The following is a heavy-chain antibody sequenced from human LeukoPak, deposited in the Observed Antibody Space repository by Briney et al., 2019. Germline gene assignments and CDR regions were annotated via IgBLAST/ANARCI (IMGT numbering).Heavy chain of an antibody. CDR3: AKDGARYLLTYYFEY. V-gene: IGHV3-30*18. CDR2: ISYDGSKQ. D-gene: IGHD3-9*01. Sequence: GESLRLSCAASGFTFSSHDMHWVRQAPGKGLEWVAAISYDGSKQLYADSVKGRFTISSDNSKNTLNLQMNSLRDEDTAVYYCAKDGARYLLTYYFEYWAQGTLVTVSS. CDR1: GFTFSSHD. J-gene: IGHJ4*02.